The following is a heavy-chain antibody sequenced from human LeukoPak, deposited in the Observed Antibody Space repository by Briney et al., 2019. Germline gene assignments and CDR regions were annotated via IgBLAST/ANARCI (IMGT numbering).Heavy chain of an antibody. CDR2: INPNSGGT. CDR1: GYTFTSYG. J-gene: IGHJ4*02. CDR3: ARDPFDYDFWSGYHDY. D-gene: IGHD3-3*01. V-gene: IGHV1-2*06. Sequence: ASVKVSCKASGYTFTSYGISWVRQAPGQGLEWMGRINPNSGGTNYAQKFQGRVTMTRDTSISTAYMELSRLRSDDTAVYYCARDPFDYDFWSGYHDYWGQGTLVTVSS.